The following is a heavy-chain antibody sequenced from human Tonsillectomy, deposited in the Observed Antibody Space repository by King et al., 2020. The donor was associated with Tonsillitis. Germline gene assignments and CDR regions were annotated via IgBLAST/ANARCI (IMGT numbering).Heavy chain of an antibody. CDR3: AKARQWLVHFDY. D-gene: IGHD6-19*01. Sequence: QLVQSGGGVVQPGRSLRLSCAASGFTFSSYGIHWVRQAPGKGLEWVAVISSDGSKKYYADSVRGRFTISRDNSKNTLYLQMNSLRAADTAVYYCAKARQWLVHFDYWGQGTLVTVSS. CDR1: GFTFSSYG. V-gene: IGHV3-30*18. J-gene: IGHJ4*02. CDR2: ISSDGSKK.